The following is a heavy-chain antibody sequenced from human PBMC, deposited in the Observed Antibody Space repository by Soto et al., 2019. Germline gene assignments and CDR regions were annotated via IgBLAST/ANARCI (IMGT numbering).Heavy chain of an antibody. J-gene: IGHJ6*02. V-gene: IGHV1-69*13. CDR1: GGTFSSYA. CDR2: IIPIFGTA. CDR3: ARDRRLGYSYGPGTYYYGMDV. D-gene: IGHD5-18*01. Sequence: SAKVSCKASGGTFSSYAISWVRQAPGQGLEWMGGIIPIFGTANYAQKFQGRVTITADESTSTAYMELSSLRSEDTAVYYCARDRRLGYSYGPGTYYYGMDVWGQGTTVTVSS.